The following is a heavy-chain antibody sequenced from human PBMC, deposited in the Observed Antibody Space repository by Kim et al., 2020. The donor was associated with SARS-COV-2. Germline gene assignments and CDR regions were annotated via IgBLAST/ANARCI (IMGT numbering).Heavy chain of an antibody. CDR2: INHSGST. V-gene: IGHV4-34*01. J-gene: IGHJ3*02. CDR3: GRGATSFDI. Sequence: SETLSLTCAVYGGSFSGYYWSWIRQPPGKGLEWIGEINHSGSTNYNPSLKSRVTIPVNTSKNQSSLKLSSCTAADTAVCYCGRGATSFDIWCQG. CDR1: GGSFSGYY. D-gene: IGHD5-12*01.